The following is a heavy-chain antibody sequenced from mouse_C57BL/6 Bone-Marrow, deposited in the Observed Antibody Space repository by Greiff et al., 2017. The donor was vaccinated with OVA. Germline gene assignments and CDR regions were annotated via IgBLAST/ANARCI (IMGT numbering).Heavy chain of an antibody. CDR3: ARDGVTTVVAIDY. V-gene: IGHV1-81*01. D-gene: IGHD1-1*01. Sequence: VQLQQSGAELAKPGASVKLSCKASGYTFTSYGISWVKQRTGQGLEWIGEIYPRSGNTYYNEKFKGKATLTADKSSSTAYMELRSLTSEDSAVYFCARDGVTTVVAIDYWGQGTTLTVSS. J-gene: IGHJ2*01. CDR1: GYTFTSYG. CDR2: IYPRSGNT.